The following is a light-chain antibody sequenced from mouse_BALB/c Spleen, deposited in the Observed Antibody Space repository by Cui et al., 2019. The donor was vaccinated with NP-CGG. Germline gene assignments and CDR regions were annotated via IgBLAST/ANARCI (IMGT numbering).Light chain of an antibody. CDR3: ALWYSNHWV. V-gene: IGLV1*01. J-gene: IGLJ1*01. Sequence: QTVVTQESALHTSPGETVTFTCRSSTGAVTTSNYANWVQEKPDHLFTGLIGGTNNRAPGVPARFSGSLIGDKAALTITGAQTEDEAIYFCALWYSNHWVFGGGTKLTVL. CDR1: TGAVTTSNY. CDR2: GTN.